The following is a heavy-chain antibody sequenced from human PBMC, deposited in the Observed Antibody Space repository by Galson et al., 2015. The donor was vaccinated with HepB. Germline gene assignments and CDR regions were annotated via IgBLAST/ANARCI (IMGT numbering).Heavy chain of an antibody. CDR2: FDPEDGET. CDR3: TKRGYYGSGSYGY. CDR1: GYTLTELS. Sequence: SVKVSCKVSGYTLTELSMHWVRQAPGKGLEWMGGFDPEDGETIYAQKFQGRVTMTEDTSTDTAYMELSSLRSEDTAVCYCTKRGYYGSGSYGYWGQGTLVTVSS. J-gene: IGHJ4*02. V-gene: IGHV1-24*01. D-gene: IGHD3-10*01.